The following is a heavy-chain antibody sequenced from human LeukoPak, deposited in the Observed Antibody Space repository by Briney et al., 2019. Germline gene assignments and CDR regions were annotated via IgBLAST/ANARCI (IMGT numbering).Heavy chain of an antibody. J-gene: IGHJ4*02. CDR2: IYHSGRT. D-gene: IGHD2-15*01. Sequence: PSETLSLTCAVSGGSISSTDWWSWVRQPPGKGLEWIGEIYHSGRTNHNPSLKSRVTISVDKSKHQFSLKLTSVTAADTAVYYSARGGSWDSWGQGTLVTVSS. CDR3: ARGGSWDS. V-gene: IGHV4-4*02. CDR1: GGSISSTDW.